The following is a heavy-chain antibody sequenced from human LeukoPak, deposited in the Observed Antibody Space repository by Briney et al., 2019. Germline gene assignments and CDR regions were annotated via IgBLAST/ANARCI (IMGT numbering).Heavy chain of an antibody. J-gene: IGHJ4*02. CDR3: ARGNYGSGSYYVDY. CDR1: GFTVSSNY. V-gene: IGHV3-66*01. CDR2: ICSGGST. D-gene: IGHD3-10*01. Sequence: SGGSLRLSCAASGFTVSSNYMSRVRQAPGKGLEWVSVICSGGSTYYADSVKGRFTISRDNSKNTLYLQMNSLRAEDTAVYYCARGNYGSGSYYVDYWGQGTLVTVSS.